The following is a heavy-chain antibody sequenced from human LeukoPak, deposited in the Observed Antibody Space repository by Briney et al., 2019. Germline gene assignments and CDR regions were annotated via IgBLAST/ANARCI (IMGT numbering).Heavy chain of an antibody. D-gene: IGHD5-18*01. CDR3: ARNTICSYGAFDI. V-gene: IGHV4-59*01. CDR2: IYYTGST. CDR1: GGSISSYY. J-gene: IGHJ3*02. Sequence: SETLSLTCTVSGGSISSYYWSWIRQPPGKGLEWIGYIYYTGSTNYNPSLKSRVTISVDTSKNHFSLRLSSVTAADTAVYYCARNTICSYGAFDIWGQGTMVSVSS.